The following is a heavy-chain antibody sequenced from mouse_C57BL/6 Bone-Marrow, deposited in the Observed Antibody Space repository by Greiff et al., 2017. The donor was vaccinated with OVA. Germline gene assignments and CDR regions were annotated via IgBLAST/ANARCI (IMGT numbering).Heavy chain of an antibody. CDR1: DSEVFPIAY. CDR3: ARPGGYDGWYFDV. CDR2: ILPSIGRT. J-gene: IGHJ1*03. Sequence: VQLQQSGSELRSPGSSVKLSCKDFDSEVFPIAYMSWVRQKPGHGFEWIGGILPSIGRTNYGEKFEDKATLDADTLSNTAYLELNSLTSEDSAIYYCARPGGYDGWYFDVWGTGTTVTVSS. V-gene: IGHV15-2*01. D-gene: IGHD2-2*01.